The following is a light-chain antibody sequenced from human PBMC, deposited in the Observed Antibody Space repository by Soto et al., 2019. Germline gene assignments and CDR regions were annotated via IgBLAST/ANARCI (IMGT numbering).Light chain of an antibody. J-gene: IGKJ1*01. V-gene: IGKV1-39*01. CDR1: QSISSY. CDR2: AAS. CDR3: QQSYSIPRAT. Sequence: DIQMTQSPSSLSASVGDRVTITCRASQSISSYLNWYQQKPGKAPKLLIYAASSLQSGVPSRFSGSGSGTDFTLTISSLQPEDFATYYCQQSYSIPRATFGQGTKVEIK.